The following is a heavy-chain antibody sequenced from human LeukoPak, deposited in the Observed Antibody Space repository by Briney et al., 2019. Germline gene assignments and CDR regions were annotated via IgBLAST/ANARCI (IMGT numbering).Heavy chain of an antibody. CDR3: ARLGQLALPPTAFDAFDI. V-gene: IGHV5-51*01. D-gene: IGHD6-13*01. CDR1: AYTFTNYW. CDR2: IYPGESDT. Sequence: GESLQISCKGSAYTFTNYWIVWVRQMPGKGLEWRGIIYPGESDTTYSPSSPAQVTPSADKSSSPAYLQWSSLKASDTAMYYCARLGQLALPPTAFDAFDIWGQRPMVTVSS. J-gene: IGHJ3*02.